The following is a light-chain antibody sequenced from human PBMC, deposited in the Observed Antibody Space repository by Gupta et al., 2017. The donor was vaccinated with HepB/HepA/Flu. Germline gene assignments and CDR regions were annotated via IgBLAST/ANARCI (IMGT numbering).Light chain of an antibody. CDR3: RQEDSCPRP. CDR1: QAIRND. Sequence: AIQMTQSPSSLSASVGDRVTITCRASQAIRNDLGWYQQKPGKAPKLLIYAASSLQSGVPSRFSGSGSGTDFTLTISSLQPEYFATYYCRQEDSCPRPFGQGTKVEFK. CDR2: AAS. J-gene: IGKJ1*01. V-gene: IGKV1-6*01.